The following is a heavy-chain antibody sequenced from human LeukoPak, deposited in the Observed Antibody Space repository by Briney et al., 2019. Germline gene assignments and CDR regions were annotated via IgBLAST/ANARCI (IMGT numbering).Heavy chain of an antibody. Sequence: ASVKVSCKASGGTFSSYAISWVRQAPGQGLEWMGGIIPIFGTANYAQKFQGRVTITADESTSTAYMELSSLRSEDTAVYYCARTPIVVVPAATEPIKYYYYYMDVWGKGTTVTVSS. J-gene: IGHJ6*03. CDR3: ARTPIVVVPAATEPIKYYYYYMDV. CDR1: GGTFSSYA. CDR2: IIPIFGTA. D-gene: IGHD2-2*01. V-gene: IGHV1-69*13.